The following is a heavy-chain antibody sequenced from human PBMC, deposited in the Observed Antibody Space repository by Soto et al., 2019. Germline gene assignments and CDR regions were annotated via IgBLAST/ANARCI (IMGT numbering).Heavy chain of an antibody. V-gene: IGHV4-59*01. CDR2: ISYTGSA. J-gene: IGHJ6*02. CDR1: GGSINYSY. Sequence: SETLSLTCTVSGGSINYSYWTWIRQPPGKGLEWIGYISYTGSANYNASPKSRLTISVDTSKNQFSLKLSSVTAADTALYYCARVNYGDYYYGMDVWGQGTTVTVSS. CDR3: ARVNYGDYYYGMDV. D-gene: IGHD4-17*01.